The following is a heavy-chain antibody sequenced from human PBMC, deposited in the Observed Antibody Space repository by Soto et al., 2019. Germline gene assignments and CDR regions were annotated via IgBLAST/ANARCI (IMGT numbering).Heavy chain of an antibody. CDR3: AKDRMGASGWFDP. CDR2: VSGNGGNT. CDR1: GFSFSSYT. J-gene: IGHJ5*02. V-gene: IGHV3-23*01. D-gene: IGHD1-26*01. Sequence: PGGSLRLSCVASGFSFSSYTMNWVRQAPGKGLEWVSGVSGNGGNTYYADSVKGRFSISRDNSMNTLYLQLNSLRAEDTAIYYCAKDRMGASGWFDPWGQGTPVTVSS.